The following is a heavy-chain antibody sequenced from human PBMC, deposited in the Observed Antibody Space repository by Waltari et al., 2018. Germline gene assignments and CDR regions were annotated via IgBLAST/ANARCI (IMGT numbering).Heavy chain of an antibody. CDR3: AREEGLV. Sequence: QVQLVQSGAEVKRPGASVKVSCKASGYTFTASFIYWVRQAPGQGLEWMGWINPNTGGTNYAQKVQGRVTMTRDTSISTAYMEVSRLRSDDTAVYYCAREEGLVWGQGTLVTVSS. CDR2: INPNTGGT. CDR1: GYTFTASF. J-gene: IGHJ4*02. V-gene: IGHV1-2*02. D-gene: IGHD6-19*01.